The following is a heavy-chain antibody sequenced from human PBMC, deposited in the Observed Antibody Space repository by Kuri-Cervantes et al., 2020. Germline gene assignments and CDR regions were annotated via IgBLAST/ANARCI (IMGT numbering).Heavy chain of an antibody. Sequence: ETLSLTCAASGFTFDDYAMHWVRQAPGKGLEWVSLISWDGGSTYYADSVKGRFTISRDNSKNSLYLQMNSLRAEDTAVYYCARDFPPHYSSSVPDAFDIWGQGTMVTVSS. V-gene: IGHV3-43D*04. CDR2: ISWDGGST. CDR1: GFTFDDYA. D-gene: IGHD6-6*01. CDR3: ARDFPPHYSSSVPDAFDI. J-gene: IGHJ3*02.